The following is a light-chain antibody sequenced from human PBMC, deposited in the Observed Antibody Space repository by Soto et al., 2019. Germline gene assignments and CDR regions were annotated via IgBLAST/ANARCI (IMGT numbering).Light chain of an antibody. CDR2: GAS. CDR1: QSVSSNY. J-gene: IGKJ1*01. V-gene: IGKV3-20*01. CDR3: HQYGISPPRT. Sequence: EIVFTQSPGILSLSPGERATLSCRPVQSVSSNYLAWYQQKPGQAPRLLIYGASSRATGIPDRFSGSGSGTDFTLTIGRLEPEDFAVYYCHQYGISPPRTFGQGTKVDIK.